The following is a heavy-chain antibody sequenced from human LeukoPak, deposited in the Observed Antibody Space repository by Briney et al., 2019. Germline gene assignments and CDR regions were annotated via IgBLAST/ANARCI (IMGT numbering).Heavy chain of an antibody. CDR1: GYTFIAYY. J-gene: IGHJ5*02. V-gene: IGHV1-2*04. D-gene: IGHD6-13*01. CDR2: INPNSGGT. CDR3: ARDRLIIAAAGTGWFDP. Sequence: ASVKVSCKPSGYTFIAYYIHLVRQAPGQGLEWMGWINPNSGGTNYAQKFQGWVTMTRGTSISTAYMELSRLRSDDTAVYYCARDRLIIAAAGTGWFDPWGQGTLVTVSS.